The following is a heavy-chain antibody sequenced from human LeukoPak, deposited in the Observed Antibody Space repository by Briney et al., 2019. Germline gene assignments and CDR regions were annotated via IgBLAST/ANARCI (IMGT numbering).Heavy chain of an antibody. D-gene: IGHD2-15*01. CDR2: ISGSGGNT. CDR1: GLTFSSYA. Sequence: GGSLRLSCAASGLTFSSYAMNWVRQAPGKGLEWVSAISGSGGNTYYADSVKGRFTISRDNSKNTLYLQMNSLRAEDTAVYYCARVAVAATFYYYYMDVWGKGTTVTVSS. J-gene: IGHJ6*03. CDR3: ARVAVAATFYYYYMDV. V-gene: IGHV3-23*01.